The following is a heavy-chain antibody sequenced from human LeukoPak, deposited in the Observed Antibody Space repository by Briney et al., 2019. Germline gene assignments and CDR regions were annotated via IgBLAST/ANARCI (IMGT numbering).Heavy chain of an antibody. V-gene: IGHV3-48*01. D-gene: IGHD3-22*01. Sequence: PGGSLRLSCAASGFTFSSLSMNWVRQAPGKGLEWVSYISSSSSTIYYADSVKGRFTISRDNAKNSLYLQMNSLRAEDTAVYYCARGAYYYEDWGQGTLVTVSS. J-gene: IGHJ4*02. CDR1: GFTFSSLS. CDR3: ARGAYYYED. CDR2: ISSSSSTI.